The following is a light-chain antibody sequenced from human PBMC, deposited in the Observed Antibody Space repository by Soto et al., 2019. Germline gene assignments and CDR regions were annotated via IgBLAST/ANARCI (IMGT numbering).Light chain of an antibody. J-gene: IGKJ4*01. Sequence: DIQMTQSPSSLSASVGDRVTITCRASQSISSYLNWYQQKPGKAPKLLIYAASSLQSGVPSRFSGSGPGTEFTLTISSLQPDDFATYYCQQSYSTPLTFGVWTKVEIK. V-gene: IGKV1-39*01. CDR1: QSISSY. CDR3: QQSYSTPLT. CDR2: AAS.